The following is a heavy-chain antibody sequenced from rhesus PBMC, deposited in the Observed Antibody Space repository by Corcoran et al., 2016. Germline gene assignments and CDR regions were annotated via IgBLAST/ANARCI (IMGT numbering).Heavy chain of an antibody. Sequence: QVQLQESGTGELKPTDTLSLTCAGSGGCIRGGVGWGGISKPPGKGLAWIGSLYSSNCNTYYNPSLKSRVTISTDTSKNQFSLKLSAVTAADTAVYYCARVHYEDDYGYYYTYAFDFWGQGLRVTVSS. D-gene: IGHD3-9*01. J-gene: IGHJ3*01. CDR1: GGCIRGGVG. CDR3: ARVHYEDDYGYYYTYAFDF. CDR2: LYSSNCNT. V-gene: IGHV4S7*01.